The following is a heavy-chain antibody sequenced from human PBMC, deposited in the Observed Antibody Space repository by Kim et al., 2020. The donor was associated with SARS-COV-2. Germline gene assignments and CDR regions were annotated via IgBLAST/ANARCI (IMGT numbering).Heavy chain of an antibody. V-gene: IGHV4-34*01. CDR2: INHSGST. CDR1: GGSFSGYY. Sequence: SETLSLTCAVYGGSFSGYYWSWIRQPPGKGLEWIGEINHSGSTNYNPSLKSRVTISVDTSKNQFSLKLSSVTAADTAVYYCARDRRRGLQNYYYYYGMDVWGQGTTVTVSS. J-gene: IGHJ6*02. CDR3: ARDRRRGLQNYYYYYGMDV. D-gene: IGHD3-10*01.